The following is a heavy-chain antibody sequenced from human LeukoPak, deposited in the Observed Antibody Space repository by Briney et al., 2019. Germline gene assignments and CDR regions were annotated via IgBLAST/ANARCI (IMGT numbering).Heavy chain of an antibody. CDR1: GGTFSSNA. D-gene: IGHD3-10*01. J-gene: IGHJ4*02. CDR3: ARVVAETFDYYGSGSYLDY. CDR2: IIPILGIA. V-gene: IGHV1-69*04. Sequence: ASMKVSCKASGGTFSSNAISWERQAPGQGLEWMGRIIPILGIANYAQKFQGRVTITADKSTSTAYMELSSLRSEDTAVYYCARVVAETFDYYGSGSYLDYWGQGTLVTVSS.